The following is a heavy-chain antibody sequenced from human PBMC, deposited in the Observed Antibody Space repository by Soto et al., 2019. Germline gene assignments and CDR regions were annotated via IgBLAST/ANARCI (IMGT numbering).Heavy chain of an antibody. J-gene: IGHJ4*02. Sequence: SETLSLTCAVSGCSISSSNWWSWVRQPPGKGLEWIGEIYHSGSTNYNPSLKSRVTISVDKSKNQFSLKLSSVTAADTAVYYCARGGETGIAVAGTDYFDYWGQGTLVTVSS. D-gene: IGHD6-19*01. CDR2: IYHSGST. V-gene: IGHV4-4*02. CDR3: ARGGETGIAVAGTDYFDY. CDR1: GCSISSSNW.